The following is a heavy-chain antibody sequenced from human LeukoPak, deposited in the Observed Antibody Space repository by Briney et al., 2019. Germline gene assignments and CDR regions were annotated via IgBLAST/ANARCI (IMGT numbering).Heavy chain of an antibody. CDR3: ARVPH. J-gene: IGHJ1*01. V-gene: IGHV3-11*01. CDR2: ISSSGSTI. CDR1: GGSISSYY. Sequence: LSLACTVSGGSISSYYWSWIRQAPGKGLEWVSYISSSGSTIYYADSVKGRFTISRDNAKNSLYLQMNSLRAEDTAVYYCARVPHWGQGTLVTVSS.